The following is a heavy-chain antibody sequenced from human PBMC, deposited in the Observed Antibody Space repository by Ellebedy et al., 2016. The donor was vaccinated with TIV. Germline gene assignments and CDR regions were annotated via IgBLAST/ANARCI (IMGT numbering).Heavy chain of an antibody. D-gene: IGHD3-10*01. CDR2: ISGGSRTI. Sequence: GGSLRLSXAASGFTFSHYSMNWVRQAPGKGLEWISYISGGSRTIYHADSVKGRFTISRDNAKNSLYLQMNSLSTEDTAVYYCARDRRGAERPDRFDPWGQGTLVTVSS. CDR1: GFTFSHYS. V-gene: IGHV3-48*01. J-gene: IGHJ5*02. CDR3: ARDRRGAERPDRFDP.